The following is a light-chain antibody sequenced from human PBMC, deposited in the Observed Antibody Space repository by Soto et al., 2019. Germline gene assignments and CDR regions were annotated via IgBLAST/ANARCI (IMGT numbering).Light chain of an antibody. CDR2: EGS. V-gene: IGLV2-23*03. Sequence: QSALTQPPSASGSPGESVTISCSGTSSDVGGYNFVSWYQQLPGKAPKLMIYEGSKRPSGVSNRFSGSKSGNTASLTISGLQAEDEADYYCCSYAGSSTFVVFGGGTKVTVL. CDR3: CSYAGSSTFVV. J-gene: IGLJ2*01. CDR1: SSDVGGYNF.